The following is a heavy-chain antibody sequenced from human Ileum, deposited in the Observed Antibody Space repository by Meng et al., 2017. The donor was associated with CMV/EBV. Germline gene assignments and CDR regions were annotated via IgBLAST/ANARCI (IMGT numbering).Heavy chain of an antibody. V-gene: IGHV3-30*02. J-gene: IGHJ4*02. CDR1: GFTFSPYA. Sequence: GESLKISCTPSGFTFSPYAMHWVRQPPGKGLEWVAFIRYDGSIQNYADSVKGRFTISRDNSKNTLYLQMNSLRPEDTAVYYCAKGVAGPGTLPDPFDYWGQGTLVTVSS. D-gene: IGHD1-1*01. CDR3: AKGVAGPGTLPDPFDY. CDR2: IRYDGSIQ.